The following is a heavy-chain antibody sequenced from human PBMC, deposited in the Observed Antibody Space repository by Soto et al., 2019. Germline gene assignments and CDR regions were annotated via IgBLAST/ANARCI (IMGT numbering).Heavy chain of an antibody. CDR2: IYYSGST. J-gene: IGHJ4*02. Sequence: SETLSLTCTVSCGSVSSCSYYWSWIRQPPGKGLEWIGYIYYSGSTNYNPSLKSRVTISVDTSKNQFSLKLSSVTAADTAVYYCARKSRGPLDYWGQGTLVTVS. V-gene: IGHV4-61*01. CDR3: ARKSRGPLDY. CDR1: CGSVSSCSYY. D-gene: IGHD3-10*01.